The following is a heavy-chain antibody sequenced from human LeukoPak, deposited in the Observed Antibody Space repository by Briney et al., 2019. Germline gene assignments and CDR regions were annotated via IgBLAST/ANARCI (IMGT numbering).Heavy chain of an antibody. J-gene: IGHJ4*02. Sequence: ASQRVSSTSSVYTLTTLSISWVRHAPGQGLEWMGWGRTYRDNRFYAQQCQGRVTMTTDTSTSTAYMELRSLRYDDTAVHYCARGGGGVFPLDYRGQGTLVTVPS. CDR3: ARGGGGVFPLDY. CDR2: GRTYRDNR. V-gene: IGHV1-18*01. D-gene: IGHD2-8*01. CDR1: VYTLTTLS.